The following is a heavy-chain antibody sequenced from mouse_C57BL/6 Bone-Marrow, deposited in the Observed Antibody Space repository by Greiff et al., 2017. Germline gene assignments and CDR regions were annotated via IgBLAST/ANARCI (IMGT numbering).Heavy chain of an antibody. J-gene: IGHJ3*01. Sequence: QVQLQQPGAELVRPGTSVKLSCKASGYTFTSYWMHWVKQRPGQGLEWIGVIDPSDSYTNYNQKFKGKATLTVDTSSSTAYMQLSSLTSEDSAVYYCARYYYGSSYVHAWFAYWGQGTLVTVSA. V-gene: IGHV1-59*01. CDR3: ARYYYGSSYVHAWFAY. CDR1: GYTFTSYW. CDR2: IDPSDSYT. D-gene: IGHD1-1*01.